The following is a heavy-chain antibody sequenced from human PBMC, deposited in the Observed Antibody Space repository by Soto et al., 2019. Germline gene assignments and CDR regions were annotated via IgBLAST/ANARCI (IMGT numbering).Heavy chain of an antibody. V-gene: IGHV4-34*01. D-gene: IGHD6-6*01. Sequence: SETLSLTCAVYGGSFSGYYWSWIRQPPGKGLEWIGEINHSGSTNYNPSLKSRVTISVDTSKNQFSLKLSSVTAADTAVYYCAGRFFSRSSTFDYWGQGPLVTVSS. CDR3: AGRFFSRSSTFDY. J-gene: IGHJ4*02. CDR2: INHSGST. CDR1: GGSFSGYY.